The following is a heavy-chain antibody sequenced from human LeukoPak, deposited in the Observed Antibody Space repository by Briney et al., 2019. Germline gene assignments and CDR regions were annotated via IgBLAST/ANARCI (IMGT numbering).Heavy chain of an antibody. D-gene: IGHD3-10*01. CDR1: GFTFSSYA. Sequence: PGGSLRLSCAASGFTFSSYAMSWVHQAPGKGLEWVSAISGSGGSTYYADSVKGRFTISRDNSKNTLYLQMNSLRAEDTAVYYCARGDWFGHIREIDYWGQGTLVTVSS. CDR3: ARGDWFGHIREIDY. V-gene: IGHV3-23*01. J-gene: IGHJ4*02. CDR2: ISGSGGST.